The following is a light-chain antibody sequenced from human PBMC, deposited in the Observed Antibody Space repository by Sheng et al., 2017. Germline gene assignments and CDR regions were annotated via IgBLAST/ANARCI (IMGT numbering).Light chain of an antibody. Sequence: EIVLTQSPGTLSVSPGERATLSCRASQSFSSSYLTWYQQKPGQAPRLLIYGASTRATGIPARFSGSGSGTEFTLTISSLQSEDFAVYYCQQYNYWPTFGLGTRLEIK. V-gene: IGKV3-15*01. CDR1: QSFSSSY. J-gene: IGKJ5*01. CDR3: QQYNYWPT. CDR2: GAS.